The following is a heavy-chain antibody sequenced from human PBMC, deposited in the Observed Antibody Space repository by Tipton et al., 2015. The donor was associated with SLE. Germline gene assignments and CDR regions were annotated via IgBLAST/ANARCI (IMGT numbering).Heavy chain of an antibody. Sequence: LRLSCAVSGYSISSGYYWGWLRQPPGKGLEWIGSIYHSGSTSYNPSLKSRLTISVDTSKNQFSLKLNSVTAADTAVYYCATNGHGETYEFFTEYLRHWGQGTLVTVSS. CDR1: GYSISSGYY. CDR2: IYHSGST. J-gene: IGHJ1*01. D-gene: IGHD5-12*01. CDR3: ATNGHGETYEFFTEYLRH. V-gene: IGHV4-38-2*01.